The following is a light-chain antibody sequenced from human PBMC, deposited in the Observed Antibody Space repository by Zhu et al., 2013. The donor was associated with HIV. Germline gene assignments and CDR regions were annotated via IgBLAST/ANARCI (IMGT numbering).Light chain of an antibody. Sequence: QSVLTQPPSASGTPGQRVTISCSGSSSNIGSNYGYWYQQVPGTTPKLLFYRDDQRPSGVPDRFSTSKSGTSTSLVIGGLRSEDEADYYCAAWDDSLRFGVFGGGTKLTVL. J-gene: IGLJ3*02. CDR2: RDD. V-gene: IGLV1-47*01. CDR3: AAWDDSLRFGV. CDR1: SSNIGSNY.